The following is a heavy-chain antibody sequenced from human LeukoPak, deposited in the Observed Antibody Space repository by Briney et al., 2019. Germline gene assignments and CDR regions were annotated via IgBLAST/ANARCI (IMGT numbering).Heavy chain of an antibody. CDR3: AKDFRDQWLVNAFHI. CDR1: AYTFTRYY. CDR2: INPNTGGT. Sequence: GASVTVSCKASAYTFTRYYMHWVRQAPGQGLEWMGWINPNTGGTNYAQKFQGRVTMTRDTSITTAYMELRSLEYDDTAVYYCAKDFRDQWLVNAFHIWGQGTMVTVSS. J-gene: IGHJ3*02. V-gene: IGHV1-2*02. D-gene: IGHD6-19*01.